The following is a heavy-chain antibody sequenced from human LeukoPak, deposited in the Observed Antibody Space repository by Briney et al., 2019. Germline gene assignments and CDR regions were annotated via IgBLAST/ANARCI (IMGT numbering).Heavy chain of an antibody. J-gene: IGHJ4*02. Sequence: SQTLSLTCTVSGGSISSGGYYWSWIRQHPGKGLEWIGYIYYSGSTYYNPSLKSRVTISVDTSKNQFSLKLSSVTAADTAVYYCARRNDFWSGYQYSFDYWGQGTLVTVSS. V-gene: IGHV4-31*03. D-gene: IGHD3-3*01. CDR3: ARRNDFWSGYQYSFDY. CDR2: IYYSGST. CDR1: GGSISSGGYY.